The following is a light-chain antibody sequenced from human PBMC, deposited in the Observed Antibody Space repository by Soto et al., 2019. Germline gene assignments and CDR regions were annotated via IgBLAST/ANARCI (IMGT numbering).Light chain of an antibody. V-gene: IGLV2-14*01. CDR3: SSYTSSSTLVV. J-gene: IGLJ2*01. CDR2: DVS. Sequence: QSVLTQPASVSGSPGQSITISCTGTRSDVGGYNYVSWYQQHPGKAPKLMIYDVSNRPSGVSNRFSGSKSGNTASLTISGLQAEDEADYYCSSYTSSSTLVVFGGRTKLTVL. CDR1: RSDVGGYNY.